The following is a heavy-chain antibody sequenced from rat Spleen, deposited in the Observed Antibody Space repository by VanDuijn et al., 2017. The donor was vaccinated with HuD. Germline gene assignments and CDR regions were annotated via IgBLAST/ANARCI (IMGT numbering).Heavy chain of an antibody. J-gene: IGHJ2*01. Sequence: EVQLVESDGGLVQPGRSLKLSCAASGFAFSNFGMAWVRQAPKKGLDWVAIISYDGSSTYYRDSVKGRFTISRDNAKSTLYLQMDSLRSEDTATYYCARRARYFDYWGQGVMVTVSS. CDR3: ARRARYFDY. CDR1: GFAFSNFG. V-gene: IGHV5-29*01. CDR2: ISYDGSST.